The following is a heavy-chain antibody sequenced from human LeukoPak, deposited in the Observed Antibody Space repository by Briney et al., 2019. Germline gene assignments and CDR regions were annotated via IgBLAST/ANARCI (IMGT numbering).Heavy chain of an antibody. CDR2: ISSSSSYI. Sequence: GGSLRLSCAASGFTFSSYSMNWVRQAPGKGLEWVSSISSSSSYICYADSVKGRFTISRDNAKNSLYLQMNSLRAEDTAVYYCARGRAVTMYYYYGMDVWGKGTTVTVSS. V-gene: IGHV3-21*01. J-gene: IGHJ6*04. CDR1: GFTFSSYS. CDR3: ARGRAVTMYYYYGMDV. D-gene: IGHD4-17*01.